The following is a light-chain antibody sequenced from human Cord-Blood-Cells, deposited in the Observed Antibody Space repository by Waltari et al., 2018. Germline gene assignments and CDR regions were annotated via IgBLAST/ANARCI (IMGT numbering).Light chain of an antibody. CDR3: QQYYSYPLT. Sequence: AIRMTQSPSSLSASTGDRVTITCRASQGISSYLAWYQQKPGKAPKLLIYAASTLQSGFPSRFSGSGSGTDFTLTISCLQSEDFATYYCQQYYSYPLTFGGGTKVEI. J-gene: IGKJ4*01. V-gene: IGKV1-8*01. CDR2: AAS. CDR1: QGISSY.